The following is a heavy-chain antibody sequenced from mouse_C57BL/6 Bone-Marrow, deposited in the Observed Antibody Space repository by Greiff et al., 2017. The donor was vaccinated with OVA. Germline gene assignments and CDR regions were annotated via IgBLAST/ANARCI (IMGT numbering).Heavy chain of an antibody. CDR3: ARGSYDYYAMDY. V-gene: IGHV1-19*01. J-gene: IGHJ4*01. CDR2: INPYNGGT. D-gene: IGHD1-1*02. CDR1: GYTFTDYY. Sequence: VQLQQSGPVLVKPGASVKMSCKASGYTFTDYYMNWVKQSHGKSLEWIGVINPYNGGTSYNQKFKGKATLTVDKSSSTAYMELNSLTSEDSAVYYCARGSYDYYAMDYWGQGTSVTVSS.